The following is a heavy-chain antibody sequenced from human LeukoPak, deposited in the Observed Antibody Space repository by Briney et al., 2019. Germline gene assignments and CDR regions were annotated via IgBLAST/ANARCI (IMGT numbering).Heavy chain of an antibody. CDR1: GFTFSSYW. CDR3: ARDLRPYGPRNWFDP. CDR2: IKQDGSEK. J-gene: IGHJ5*02. Sequence: GGSLRLSCAASGFTFSSYWMSWVRQAPGKGLEWVANIKQDGSEKYYVDSVKGRFTISRDNAKNSLYLQMNSLRAEDTAVYYCARDLRPYGPRNWFDPWGQGTLVTVSS. V-gene: IGHV3-7*01. D-gene: IGHD4-17*01.